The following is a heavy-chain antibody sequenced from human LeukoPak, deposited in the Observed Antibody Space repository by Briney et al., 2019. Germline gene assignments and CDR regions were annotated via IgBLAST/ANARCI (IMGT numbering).Heavy chain of an antibody. CDR2: TYYRSKWYN. CDR1: GDSFSTNNVA. V-gene: IGHV6-1*01. J-gene: IGHJ4*02. CDR3: AREDLGAAYFDF. Sequence: SQTLSLTCAISGDSFSTNNVAWNWIRQSPSRGLEWPGRTYYRSKWYNDYAVSVKSRITINPDTSKNQFSLQLNSVTPDDTAMYYCAREDLGAAYFDFWGQGTLVTVSS. D-gene: IGHD3-16*01.